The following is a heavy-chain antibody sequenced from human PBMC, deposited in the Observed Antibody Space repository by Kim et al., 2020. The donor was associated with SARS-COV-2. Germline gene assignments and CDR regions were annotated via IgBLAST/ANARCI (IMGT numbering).Heavy chain of an antibody. V-gene: IGHV3-23*01. CDR2: ISGSGGTT. CDR1: GFLFNRFA. CDR3: AKERGNGIAPSDY. D-gene: IGHD3-16*01. Sequence: GGSLRLSCAASGFLFNRFAMTWVRQAPGKGLEWVSGISGSGGTTYYADSVRGRFTISRDNSKNTLYLQMNRLRAEDTATYYCAKERGNGIAPSDYWGQGTLVFVSS. J-gene: IGHJ4*02.